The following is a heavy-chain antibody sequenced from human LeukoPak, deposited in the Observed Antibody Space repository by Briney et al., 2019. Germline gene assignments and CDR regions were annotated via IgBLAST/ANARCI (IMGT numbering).Heavy chain of an antibody. CDR1: GGSISSYY. V-gene: IGHV4-59*08. Sequence: SETLSLTCTVSGGSISSYYWSWIRQPPRKGLEWMGYIYYSGSTNYNEYLDSRVTISVDTSNNQKSLKLSSVTAADTDVYYFATILSGPIGRSYYYFDLWGRGTLVTVSS. CDR2: IYYSGST. CDR3: ATILSGPIGRSYYYFDL. J-gene: IGHJ2*01. D-gene: IGHD2-21*01.